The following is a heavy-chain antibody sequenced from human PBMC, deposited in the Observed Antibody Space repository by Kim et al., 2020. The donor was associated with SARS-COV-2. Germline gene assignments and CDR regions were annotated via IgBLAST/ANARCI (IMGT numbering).Heavy chain of an antibody. V-gene: IGHV3-21*01. CDR2: ISSSSSYI. Sequence: GGSLRLSCAASGFTFSSYSMNWVRQAPGKGLEWVSSISSSSSYIYYADSVKGRFTISRDNAKNSLYLQMNSLRAEDTAVYYCATDCGYSGRRPAFDIWGQGTMVTVSS. CDR3: ATDCGYSGRRPAFDI. CDR1: GFTFSSYS. J-gene: IGHJ3*02. D-gene: IGHD5-12*01.